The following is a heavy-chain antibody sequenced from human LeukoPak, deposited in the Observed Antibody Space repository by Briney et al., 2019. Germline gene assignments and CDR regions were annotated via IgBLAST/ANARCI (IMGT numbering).Heavy chain of an antibody. CDR1: GYSISSGYY. D-gene: IGHD2-2*01. CDR2: IYHSGST. J-gene: IGHJ4*02. CDR3: ARGVAPADY. Sequence: SETLSLTCAVSGYSISSGYYWGWIRLPPGKGLEWIGSIYHSGSTYYNPSLKSRVTISVDTSKNQFSLKLSSVTAADTAVYYCARGVAPADYWGQGTLVTVSS. V-gene: IGHV4-38-2*01.